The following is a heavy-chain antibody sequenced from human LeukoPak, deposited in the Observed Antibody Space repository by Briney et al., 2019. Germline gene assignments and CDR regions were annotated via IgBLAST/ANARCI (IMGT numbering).Heavy chain of an antibody. Sequence: GGSLRLSCAASGFTFDDYGMSWVRQAPGKGLEWVSGINWNGGSTGYADSVKGRFTISRDNAKNSLYLQMNSLRAEDTALYYCARGVGYCSGDSSPKSNDDAFDIWGQGTMVTVSS. D-gene: IGHD2-15*01. CDR1: GFTFDDYG. V-gene: IGHV3-20*04. CDR3: ARGVGYCSGDSSPKSNDDAFDI. J-gene: IGHJ3*02. CDR2: INWNGGST.